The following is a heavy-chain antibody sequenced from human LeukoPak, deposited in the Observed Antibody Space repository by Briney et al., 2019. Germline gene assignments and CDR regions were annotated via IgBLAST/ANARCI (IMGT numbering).Heavy chain of an antibody. V-gene: IGHV1-18*01. CDR2: ISSYNGNT. Sequence: GASVKVSCKASGYTFSSYGISWVRQAPGQALEWMGWISSYNGNTNYAQKLQGRVTMTTDTSTSTAYMELRSPRSDDTAVYYCARDFHSSGYYHYFHYWGQGTLVTVSS. CDR3: ARDFHSSGYYHYFHY. J-gene: IGHJ4*02. D-gene: IGHD3-22*01. CDR1: GYTFSSYG.